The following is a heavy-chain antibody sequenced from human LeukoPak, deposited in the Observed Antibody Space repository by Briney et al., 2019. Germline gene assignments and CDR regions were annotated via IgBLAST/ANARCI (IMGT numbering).Heavy chain of an antibody. V-gene: IGHV3-21*01. J-gene: IGHJ4*02. CDR3: ARDLNYCSSTSCYLFDY. CDR1: GFTFSSYS. D-gene: IGHD2-2*01. CDR2: ISSSSSYI. Sequence: GGSLRLSCAASGFTFSSYSVNWVRQAPGKGLEWVSSISSSSSYIYYADSVKGRFTISRDNAKNSLYLQMNSLRAEDTAVYYCARDLNYCSSTSCYLFDYWGQGTLVTVSS.